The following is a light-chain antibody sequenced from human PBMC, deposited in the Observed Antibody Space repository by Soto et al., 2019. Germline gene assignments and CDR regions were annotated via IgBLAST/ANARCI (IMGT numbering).Light chain of an antibody. CDR1: QSVSSSY. CDR3: QPHGRSPPIT. J-gene: IGKJ5*01. Sequence: EMVLTQSPGTLSLSPGERATLSCRASQSVSSSYLAWYQQKPGQAPRLLIYGASRRATCITDRFSGSGSGKDFTLTISRLETEDFAVYYCQPHGRSPPITFGHGTRLAIK. V-gene: IGKV3-20*01. CDR2: GAS.